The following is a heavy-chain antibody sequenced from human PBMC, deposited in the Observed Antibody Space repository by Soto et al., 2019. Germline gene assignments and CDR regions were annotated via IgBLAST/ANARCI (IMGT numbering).Heavy chain of an antibody. CDR2: ISSSGSTI. CDR3: ASPGTTVTTWVDY. V-gene: IGHV3-48*03. J-gene: IGHJ4*02. D-gene: IGHD4-17*01. CDR1: GFTFSSYE. Sequence: GGSLRLSCAASGFTFSSYEMNWVRQAPGKGLEWVSYISSSGSTIYYADSVKGRFTISRDNAKNSLYLQMNSLRAEDPAVYYCASPGTTVTTWVDYWGQGTLVTVSS.